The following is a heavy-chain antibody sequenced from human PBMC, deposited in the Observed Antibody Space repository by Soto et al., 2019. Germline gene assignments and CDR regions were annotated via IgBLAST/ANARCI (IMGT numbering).Heavy chain of an antibody. Sequence: ASVKVSCKASGYTFTSYGISWVRQAPGQGLEWMGWISAYNGNTNYAQKLQGRVTMTTDTSTSTAYMELRSLRSDDTAVYYCARGSRGEKQLEPFDYWGQGTLVTVSS. D-gene: IGHD6-13*01. CDR3: ARGSRGEKQLEPFDY. V-gene: IGHV1-18*01. CDR2: ISAYNGNT. CDR1: GYTFTSYG. J-gene: IGHJ4*02.